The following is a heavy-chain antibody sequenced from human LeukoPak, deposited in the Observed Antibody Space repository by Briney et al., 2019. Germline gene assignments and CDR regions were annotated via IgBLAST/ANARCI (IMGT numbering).Heavy chain of an antibody. Sequence: SETLSLTCTVSGASISSYYWSWSRQPPGKGLEWIGYISYRGSTNYNPSLKSQVTISADTSKNQVSLTLSSVTAADTAVYYCARHPELYFFDYWGQGTLVTVSA. V-gene: IGHV4-59*08. CDR2: ISYRGST. CDR3: ARHPELYFFDY. CDR1: GASISSYY. D-gene: IGHD3-10*01. J-gene: IGHJ4*02.